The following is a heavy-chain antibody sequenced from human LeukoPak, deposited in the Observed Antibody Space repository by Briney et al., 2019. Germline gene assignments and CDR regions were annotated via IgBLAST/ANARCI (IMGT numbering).Heavy chain of an antibody. CDR1: GYIFTGYY. V-gene: IGHV1-2*02. D-gene: IGHD1-26*01. J-gene: IGHJ4*02. Sequence: ASVKVSCNASGYIFTGYYMHWVRQAPGQGLEWMGWINPKSGGTNSAQKFQGRVTMTRETSISTAYMELSRLTSDDTAVYYCARHPYSGSYHFDYWGQGTLVTVSS. CDR2: INPKSGGT. CDR3: ARHPYSGSYHFDY.